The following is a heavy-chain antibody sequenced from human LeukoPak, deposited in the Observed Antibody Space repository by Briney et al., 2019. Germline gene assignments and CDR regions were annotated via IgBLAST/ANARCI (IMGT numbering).Heavy chain of an antibody. CDR3: ARDRGVTTDLDY. CDR2: INPNRGGT. CDR1: GYTFTDYY. Sequence: ASVKVSCKASGYTFTDYYMHWVRQAPGQGLEWMGWINPNRGGTNYAQKFQGRVTMTRDTSISTAYMELSSLRSDDTAVYYCARDRGVTTDLDYWGQGTLVTVSS. V-gene: IGHV1-2*02. D-gene: IGHD4-17*01. J-gene: IGHJ4*02.